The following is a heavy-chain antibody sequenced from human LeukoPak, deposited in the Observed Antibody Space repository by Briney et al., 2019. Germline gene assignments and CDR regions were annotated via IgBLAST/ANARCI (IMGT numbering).Heavy chain of an antibody. Sequence: GGSLRLSCAASGFTFSSYWMHWVRQSPGKGLVWVSRIKSDESDTTFADFVKGRFTISRDNSKNTLYLQMSSLRAEDTAVYYCAKRSSLNYFDSWGQGALVTVSS. V-gene: IGHV3-74*01. CDR3: AKRSSLNYFDS. J-gene: IGHJ4*02. D-gene: IGHD3-16*01. CDR2: IKSDESDT. CDR1: GFTFSSYW.